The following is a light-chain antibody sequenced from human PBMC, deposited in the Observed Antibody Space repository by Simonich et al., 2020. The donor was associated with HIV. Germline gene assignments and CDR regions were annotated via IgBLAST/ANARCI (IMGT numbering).Light chain of an antibody. Sequence: DIQMTQSPSSLSASVGYRVTITCRASQDIRNSLVWYQQKTGKAPKLLLYAASRLESGVPSRFSGSGSGTDYTLTISSLQPEDFAVYYCQQYDNWPPWTFGQGTKVEIK. V-gene: IGKV1-NL1*01. CDR1: QDIRNS. CDR2: AAS. CDR3: QQYDNWPPWT. J-gene: IGKJ1*01.